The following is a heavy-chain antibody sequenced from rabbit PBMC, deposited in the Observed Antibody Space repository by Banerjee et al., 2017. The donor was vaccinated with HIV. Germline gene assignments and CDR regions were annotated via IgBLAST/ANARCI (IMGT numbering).Heavy chain of an antibody. CDR1: GFSLSNKYV. J-gene: IGHJ4*01. D-gene: IGHD4-1*01. CDR2: INTSSGST. V-gene: IGHV1S45*01. CDR3: SRDLAGVIGGYFNL. Sequence: QEQLEESGGDLVKPEGSLTLTCKASGFSLSNKYVMCWVRQAPGKGLEWIACINTSSGSTVYATWAKGRFPISKTSSTTVTLQMTRLTAADTATYFCSRDLAGVIGGYFNLWGPGTLVTVS.